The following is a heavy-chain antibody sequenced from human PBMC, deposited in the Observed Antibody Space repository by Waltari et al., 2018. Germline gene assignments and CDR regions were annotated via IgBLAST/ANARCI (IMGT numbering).Heavy chain of an antibody. CDR3: ARDLNYKVDY. J-gene: IGHJ4*02. Sequence: EVQLVESGGGSVQPGWSLRLSCAASGFTFGTYIMHWVRQAPGKGLVWVSRINSDGSTTRYVDSVKGRFTISRDNAKNTLYLEMNSLRVEDTAMYYCARDLNYKVDYWGQGVLVTVSS. CDR1: GFTFGTYI. CDR2: INSDGSTT. V-gene: IGHV3-74*01. D-gene: IGHD1-7*01.